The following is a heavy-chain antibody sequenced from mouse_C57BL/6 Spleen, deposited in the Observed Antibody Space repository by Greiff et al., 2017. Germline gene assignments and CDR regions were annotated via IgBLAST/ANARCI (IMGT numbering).Heavy chain of an antibody. V-gene: IGHV1-64*01. CDR1: GYTFTSYW. D-gene: IGHD4-1*01. CDR3: ARTPLTGTGGYYFDY. Sequence: VQLQQPGAELVKPGASVKLSCKASGYTFTSYWMHWVKQRPGQGLEWIGMIHPNSGSTNYNEKFKSKATLTVDKSSSTAYMQLSSLTSEDSAVYYCARTPLTGTGGYYFDYWGQGTTLTVSS. CDR2: IHPNSGST. J-gene: IGHJ2*01.